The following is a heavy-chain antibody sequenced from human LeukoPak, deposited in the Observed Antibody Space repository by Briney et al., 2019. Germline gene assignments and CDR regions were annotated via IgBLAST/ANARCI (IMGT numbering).Heavy chain of an antibody. CDR2: INHSGST. V-gene: IGHV4-34*01. CDR1: GGSISSYY. CDR3: ATSNYYGSGSLDY. Sequence: SETLSLTCTVSGGSISSYYWSWIRQPPGKGLEWIGEINHSGSTNYNPSLKSRVTISVDTSKNQFSLKLSSVTAADTAVYYCATSNYYGSGSLDYWGQGTLVTVSS. D-gene: IGHD3-10*01. J-gene: IGHJ4*02.